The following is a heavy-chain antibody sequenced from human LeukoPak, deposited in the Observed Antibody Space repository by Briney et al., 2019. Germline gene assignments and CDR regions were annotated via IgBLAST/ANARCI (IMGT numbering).Heavy chain of an antibody. CDR1: GFTFSSYA. D-gene: IGHD2-15*01. CDR2: INSDGGST. V-gene: IGHV3-64*01. J-gene: IGHJ4*02. Sequence: GGSLRLSCAAFGFTFSSYAMVWVRQPPGKGLEYVSVINSDGGSTYHANSVKGRFTLSRDNSKSTLYLQMGSLRAEDMAVYFCARRIGYCSGGTCYFDYWGQGTLVTVSS. CDR3: ARRIGYCSGGTCYFDY.